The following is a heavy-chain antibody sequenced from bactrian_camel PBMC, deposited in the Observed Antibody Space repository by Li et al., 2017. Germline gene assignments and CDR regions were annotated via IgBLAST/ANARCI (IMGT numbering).Heavy chain of an antibody. D-gene: IGHD5*01. J-gene: IGHJ6*01. CDR3: VRDLGTSGWYFDN. V-gene: IGHV3S31*01. Sequence: VQLVESGGGSVQSGGSLRLSCAASGFTFTRDAIMWVRQVPGKGLEWVSSIKSGGGTTYYADSVKGRFTISRDNAKNALYLQMNSVKPEDTAVYYCVRDLGTSGWYFDNWGQGTQVTVS. CDR1: GFTFTRDA. CDR2: IKSGGGTT.